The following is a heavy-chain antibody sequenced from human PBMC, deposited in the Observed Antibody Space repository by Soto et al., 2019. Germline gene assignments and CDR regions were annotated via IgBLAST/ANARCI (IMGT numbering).Heavy chain of an antibody. V-gene: IGHV4-31*03. CDR2: ISPHGRT. Sequence: TRSLTCSLSPGSHDSRRYCWTRLRQSPGQRLERLAYISPHGRTYYNPSRKSRAVISMDASKNQFSLNLTSITAADTAMYYCAREGEYCNGNCYSGHFDSWGQGTPVTVSS. D-gene: IGHD2-21*02. CDR3: AREGEYCNGNCYSGHFDS. J-gene: IGHJ4*02. CDR1: PGSHDSRRYC.